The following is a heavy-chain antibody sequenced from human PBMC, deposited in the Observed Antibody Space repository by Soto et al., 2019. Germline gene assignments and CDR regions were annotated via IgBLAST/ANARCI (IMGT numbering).Heavy chain of an antibody. D-gene: IGHD2-2*01. CDR2: IYYIGST. CDR1: GGSISNYY. Sequence: QVQLQESGPGLVKPSETLSLTCTVSGGSISNYYWSWIRQPPGKGLEWIGYIYYIGSTNYNPSLKSRVTISLDTSKNQFSLKLSSVTAADTAVYYCARHYCSSLSCSPDYWGQGTLITVSS. V-gene: IGHV4-59*08. J-gene: IGHJ4*01. CDR3: ARHYCSSLSCSPDY.